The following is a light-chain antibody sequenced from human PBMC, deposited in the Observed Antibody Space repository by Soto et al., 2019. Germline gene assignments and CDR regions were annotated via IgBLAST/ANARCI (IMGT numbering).Light chain of an antibody. J-gene: IGKJ1*01. V-gene: IGKV3-20*01. CDR3: QQYVGSSRT. CDR1: QSVSSN. Sequence: EIVMTQSPATLSVSPGERATLSCRASQSVSSNLAWYQQKAGQAPRLLIYAVSTRATGIPDRFSGSGSGTDFTLTISRLEPEDFAVYHCQQYVGSSRTFGQGTKV. CDR2: AVS.